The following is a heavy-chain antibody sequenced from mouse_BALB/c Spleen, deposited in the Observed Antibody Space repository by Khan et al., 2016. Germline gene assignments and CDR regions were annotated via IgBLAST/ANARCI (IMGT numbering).Heavy chain of an antibody. J-gene: IGHJ1*01. V-gene: IGHV5-4*02. Sequence: EVELVESGGGLVKPGGSLKLSCAASGSTFSDYYMYWVRQTPEKRLEWVATISDGGSYTSYPDSVKWRFTISRDNAKNNLYLQMSSLKSEGTAMYYCARDLNWYFDVWGAGTTVTVSS. CDR2: ISDGGSYT. CDR3: ARDLNWYFDV. CDR1: GSTFSDYY.